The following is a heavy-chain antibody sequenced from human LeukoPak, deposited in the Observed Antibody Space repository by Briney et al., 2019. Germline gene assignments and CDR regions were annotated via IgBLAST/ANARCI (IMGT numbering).Heavy chain of an antibody. D-gene: IGHD6-6*01. V-gene: IGHV4-34*01. Sequence: SETLSLTCAVYGGSFSGYYWSWIRQPPGKGLEWIGEINHSGSTNYNPSLKSRVTISVDTSTNQFSLKLSSVTAADTAVYYCARGLRSSSSYYFDYWGQGTLVTVSS. CDR3: ARGLRSSSSYYFDY. J-gene: IGHJ4*02. CDR1: GGSFSGYY. CDR2: INHSGST.